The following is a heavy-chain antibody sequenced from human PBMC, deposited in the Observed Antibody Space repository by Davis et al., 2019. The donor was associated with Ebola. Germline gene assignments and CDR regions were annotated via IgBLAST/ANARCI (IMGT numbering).Heavy chain of an antibody. CDR3: AKDDDEDGYKLYYYYYGMDV. CDR2: IRSKAYGGTT. Sequence: GGSLRLSCTASGFTFGDYAMSWVRQAPGKGLEWVGFIRSKAYGGTTEYAASVKGRFTISRDDSKSIAYLQMNSLRAEDTAVYYCAKDDDEDGYKLYYYYYGMDVWGQGTTVTVSS. D-gene: IGHD5-24*01. J-gene: IGHJ6*02. V-gene: IGHV3-49*04. CDR1: GFTFGDYA.